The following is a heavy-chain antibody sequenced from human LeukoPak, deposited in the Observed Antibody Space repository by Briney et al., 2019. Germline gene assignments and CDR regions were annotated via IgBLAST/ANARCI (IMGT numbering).Heavy chain of an antibody. D-gene: IGHD6-25*01. V-gene: IGHV3-53*01. J-gene: IGHJ5*02. CDR3: ARVEPPAGWFDP. CDR1: VFIDSSKY. CDR2: IYSEGST. Sequence: GGCLRLSCAASVFIDSSKYMSWVSQARGKGLEGGSVIYSEGSTYFADSVQGRFTLSRDNSKNTLYLQMNSLRAEDTAVYYCARVEPPAGWFDPWGQGTLVTVSS.